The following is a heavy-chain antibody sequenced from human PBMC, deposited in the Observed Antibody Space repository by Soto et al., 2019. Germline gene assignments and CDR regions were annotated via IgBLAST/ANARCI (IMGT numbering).Heavy chain of an antibody. J-gene: IGHJ6*02. CDR1: GFTFTNYA. CDR3: AKTRGYEPYYYGLDV. CDR2: ISYDGSNK. V-gene: IGHV3-30*18. D-gene: IGHD5-12*01. Sequence: GGSLRLSCAASGFTFTNYAMHWVRQAPGKGLEWVSIISYDGSNKYYADSVKGRFTISRDNSKNTLYLQMNSLRAEDTAVYYCAKTRGYEPYYYGLDVWGQGTMVTVSS.